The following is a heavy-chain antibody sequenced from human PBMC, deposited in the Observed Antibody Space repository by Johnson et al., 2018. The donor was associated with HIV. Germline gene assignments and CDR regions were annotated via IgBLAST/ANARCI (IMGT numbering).Heavy chain of an antibody. V-gene: IGHV3-64*01. CDR3: AKDSATDPFDM. D-gene: IGHD6-25*01. J-gene: IGHJ3*02. CDR1: GFTFSNYA. Sequence: VQLVESGGGLVQPGGSLRLSCAASGFTFSNYAMHWVRQAPGKGLEYVSAISNNGGSTYYANSVKGRFTISRDNSKNTLYLQMNSLRAEDTAVYYCAKDSATDPFDMWGQGTMVSVSS. CDR2: ISNNGGST.